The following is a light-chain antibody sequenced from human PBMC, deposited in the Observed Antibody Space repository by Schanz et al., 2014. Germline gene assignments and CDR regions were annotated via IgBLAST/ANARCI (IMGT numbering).Light chain of an antibody. J-gene: IGKJ1*01. CDR3: QQYSEWPPLT. Sequence: EIVLTQSPGTLSLSPGERATLSCRASQSVSTYFAWYQQKPGQAPRLLIYGASTRATGVPARFSGSGSGTYFTLSISSLQSEDFAVYYCQQYSEWPPLTFGQGTKVEV. V-gene: IGKV3-15*01. CDR1: QSVSTY. CDR2: GAS.